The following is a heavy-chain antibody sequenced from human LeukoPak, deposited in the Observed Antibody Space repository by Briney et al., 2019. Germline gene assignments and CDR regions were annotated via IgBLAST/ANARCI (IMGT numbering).Heavy chain of an antibody. CDR2: ISGSGGST. J-gene: IGHJ3*02. V-gene: IGHV3-23*01. CDR1: GFTFSSYA. D-gene: IGHD2-2*02. CDR3: AKDFSGGYCSSTGCYTLAFDI. Sequence: PGGSLRLSCAASGFTFSSYAMSWVRQAPGKGLEWVSAISGSGGSTYYADSVKGRFTISRDNSKNTLYLQMNSLRAEDTAVYYCAKDFSGGYCSSTGCYTLAFDIWGQGTMVTVSS.